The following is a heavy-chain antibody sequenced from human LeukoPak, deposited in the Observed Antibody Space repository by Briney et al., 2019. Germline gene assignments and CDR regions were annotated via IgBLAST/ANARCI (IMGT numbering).Heavy chain of an antibody. CDR1: GFTFSDYY. J-gene: IGHJ4*02. D-gene: IGHD3-10*01. V-gene: IGHV3-23*01. CDR3: AKRGVVIRGILVIGYHQEAYHYDF. Sequence: GGSLRLSCAASGFTFSDYYMSWIRQAPGKGLEWVSYISERGCSTTYADSVNGRFTIPRDTSMNKLYLQMNNLRAEETAVYFCAKRGVVIRGILVIGYHQEAYHYDFWGQGVLVTVSS. CDR2: ISERGCST.